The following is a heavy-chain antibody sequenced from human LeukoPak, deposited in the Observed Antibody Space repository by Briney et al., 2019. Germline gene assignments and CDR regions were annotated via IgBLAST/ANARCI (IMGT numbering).Heavy chain of an antibody. Sequence: SVKVSCKASGGAFSSCAISWVRQAPGQGLEGMGGIIPVFGTAIYAQKFQGRVTITADESTSTAYMALSTLRSEDTAVYYCARSPHVGWLRSFRVDHGDDYFDYWGQGTLVTVSS. CDR1: GGAFSSCA. CDR2: IIPVFGTA. V-gene: IGHV1-69*13. CDR3: ARSPHVGWLRSFRVDHGDDYFDY. D-gene: IGHD5-12*01. J-gene: IGHJ4*02.